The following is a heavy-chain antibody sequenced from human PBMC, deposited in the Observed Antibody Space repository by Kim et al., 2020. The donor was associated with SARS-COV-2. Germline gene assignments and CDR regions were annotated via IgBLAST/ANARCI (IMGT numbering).Heavy chain of an antibody. Sequence: DSVKGRFTISRDNAKNSLYLQMNSLRAEDTALYYCVKGPKVTTWVGGQCDYWGQGTLVTVSS. J-gene: IGHJ4*02. D-gene: IGHD4-17*01. V-gene: IGHV3-9*01. CDR3: VKGPKVTTWVGGQCDY.